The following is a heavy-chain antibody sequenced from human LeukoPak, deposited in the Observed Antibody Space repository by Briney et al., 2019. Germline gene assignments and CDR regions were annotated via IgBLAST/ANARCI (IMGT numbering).Heavy chain of an antibody. CDR2: INHRGSP. D-gene: IGHD3-10*01. J-gene: IGHJ3*02. V-gene: IGHV4-34*01. CDR3: ARDLSDYYGSGSYRPIDAFDI. Sequence: GSLRLSCAASGFTFSNAWMSWIRQPPGKGLKWIGEINHRGSPNSNQSLKSRVTISIDTSKNQFSLKLSPVTAADTAVYYCARDLSDYYGSGSYRPIDAFDIWGQGTMVTVSS. CDR1: GFTFSNAW.